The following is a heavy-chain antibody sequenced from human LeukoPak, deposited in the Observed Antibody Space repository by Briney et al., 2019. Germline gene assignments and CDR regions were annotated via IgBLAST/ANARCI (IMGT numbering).Heavy chain of an antibody. CDR1: RYTFIDYY. Sequence: GASVKVSCKASRYTFIDYYIHWVRQAPGQGLEWMGWINPNSGGTNYAQKFQGRVTMTRDTSISTAYMELSRLRSDDTAVYYCATVLLWFGELVGWFDPWGQGTLVTVSS. J-gene: IGHJ5*02. D-gene: IGHD3-10*01. CDR2: INPNSGGT. CDR3: ATVLLWFGELVGWFDP. V-gene: IGHV1-2*02.